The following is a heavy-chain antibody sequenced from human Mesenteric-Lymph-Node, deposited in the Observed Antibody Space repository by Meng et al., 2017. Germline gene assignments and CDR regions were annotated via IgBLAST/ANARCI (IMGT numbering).Heavy chain of an antibody. V-gene: IGHV3-7*01. CDR3: ARAMIRYFDWLSWFDP. CDR2: IKQDGSEK. Sequence: GESLKISCAASGFTFDDYGMSWVRQAPGKGLEWAANIKQDGSEKYYVDSVKGRFTISRDNAKNSLYLQMNSLRAEDTAVYYCARAMIRYFDWLSWFDPWGQGTLVNVSS. D-gene: IGHD3-9*01. CDR1: GFTFDDYG. J-gene: IGHJ5*02.